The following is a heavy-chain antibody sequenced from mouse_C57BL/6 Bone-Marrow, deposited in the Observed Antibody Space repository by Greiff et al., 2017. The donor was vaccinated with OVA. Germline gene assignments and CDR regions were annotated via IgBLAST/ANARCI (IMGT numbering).Heavy chain of an antibody. CDR3: ARWDYYCTFDY. J-gene: IGHJ2*01. CDR1: GYTFTSYW. D-gene: IGHD1-1*01. CDR2: IDPSDSYT. Sequence: VQLQQPGAELVMPGASVKLSCKASGYTFTSYWMHWVKQRPGQGLEWIGEIDPSDSYTNSNQKFKGKSTLTVDKSSSTAYMQLSSLTSEDAAVYYCARWDYYCTFDYWGQGTTLTVSS. V-gene: IGHV1-69*01.